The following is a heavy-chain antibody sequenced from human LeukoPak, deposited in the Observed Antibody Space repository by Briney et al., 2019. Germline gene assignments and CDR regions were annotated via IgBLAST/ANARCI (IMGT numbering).Heavy chain of an antibody. Sequence: SQTLSLTCTVSGGSISSGGYCWSWIRQHPGKGLEWIGYIYHSGSTHYNPPLKSRLTMSVDTSKNQFSLTLGSVTAADTAVYYCATGPWEDCFDYWGQGTLVTVSS. D-gene: IGHD1-26*01. J-gene: IGHJ4*02. V-gene: IGHV4-31*03. CDR2: IYHSGST. CDR3: ATGPWEDCFDY. CDR1: GGSISSGGYC.